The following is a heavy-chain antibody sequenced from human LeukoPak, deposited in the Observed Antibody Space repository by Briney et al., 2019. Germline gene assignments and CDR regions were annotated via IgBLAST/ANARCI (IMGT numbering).Heavy chain of an antibody. Sequence: PSETLSLTCTVSGGSISSSSYYWGWIRQPPGKGLEWIGSIYYSGSTYYNPSLKSRVTISVDTSKNQFSLKLSSVTAADTAVYYCARHVVAVAGKLYWGQGTLVTVSS. D-gene: IGHD6-19*01. CDR2: IYYSGST. CDR3: ARHVVAVAGKLY. J-gene: IGHJ4*02. V-gene: IGHV4-39*01. CDR1: GGSISSSSYY.